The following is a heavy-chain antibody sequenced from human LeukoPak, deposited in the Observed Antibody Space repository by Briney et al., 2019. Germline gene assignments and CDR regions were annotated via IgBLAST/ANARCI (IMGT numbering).Heavy chain of an antibody. CDR1: RFTFRSFW. Sequence: GGSLRLSCAASRFTFRSFWMTWVRQAPGKGLEWVAFIRYDGSNKYYADSVKGRFTISRDNSKNTLYLQMNSLRAEDTAVYYCAREGRDGYNFYWYFDLWGRGTLVTVSS. J-gene: IGHJ2*01. V-gene: IGHV3-30*02. D-gene: IGHD5-24*01. CDR2: IRYDGSNK. CDR3: AREGRDGYNFYWYFDL.